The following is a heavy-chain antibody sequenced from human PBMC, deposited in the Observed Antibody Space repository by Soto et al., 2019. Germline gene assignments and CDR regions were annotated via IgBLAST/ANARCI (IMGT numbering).Heavy chain of an antibody. CDR3: ARVEVTYSSGWYAGRDY. CDR2: ISYDGSNK. Sequence: QVQLVESGGGVVQPGRSLRLSCAASGFTFSSYAMHWVRQAPGKGLEWVAVISYDGSNKYYADSVKGRFTISRDNSKNTLYLQMNRLRAEDTAVYYCARVEVTYSSGWYAGRDYWGQGTLVTVSS. J-gene: IGHJ4*02. CDR1: GFTFSSYA. V-gene: IGHV3-30-3*01. D-gene: IGHD6-19*01.